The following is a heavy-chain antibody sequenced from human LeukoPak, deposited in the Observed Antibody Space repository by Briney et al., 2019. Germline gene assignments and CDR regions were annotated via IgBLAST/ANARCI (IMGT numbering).Heavy chain of an antibody. J-gene: IGHJ3*02. Sequence: GGSLRLSCAASGFTFSSYSMNWVRQAPGKGLEWVSSISSSSSYIYYADSVKGRFTISRDNAKNSLYLQMNSLRAEDTAVYYCAVMIVVVITSNDAFDIWGQGTMVTVSS. CDR2: ISSSSSYI. D-gene: IGHD3-22*01. V-gene: IGHV3-21*01. CDR1: GFTFSSYS. CDR3: AVMIVVVITSNDAFDI.